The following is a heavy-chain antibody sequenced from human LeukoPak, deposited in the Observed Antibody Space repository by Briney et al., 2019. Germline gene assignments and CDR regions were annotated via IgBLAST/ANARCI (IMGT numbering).Heavy chain of an antibody. J-gene: IGHJ4*02. V-gene: IGHV3-30*18. CDR3: AKDGLRTVAIDY. Sequence: HPGGSLRLSCAASGFTLSTYGIHWVRQAPGKGLEWLTVISYDGSDKYYADSVKGRFTISRDNSKNTLYLQMNSLRVDDTAVYYCAKDGLRTVAIDYWGQGTLATVSS. CDR2: ISYDGSDK. CDR1: GFTLSTYG. D-gene: IGHD6-19*01.